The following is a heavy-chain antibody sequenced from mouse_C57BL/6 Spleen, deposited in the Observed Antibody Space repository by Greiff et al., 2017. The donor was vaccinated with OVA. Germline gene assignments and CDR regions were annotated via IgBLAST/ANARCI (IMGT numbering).Heavy chain of an antibody. Sequence: EVKLVESGGGLVQPGGSLKLSCAASGFTFSDYYMYWVRQTPEKRLEWVAYISNGGGSTYYPDTVKGRFTISRDNAKNTLYLQMSRLKSEDTAMYYCARLALFITTVVADWYFDVWCTGTTVTVSS. CDR1: GFTFSDYY. CDR3: ARLALFITTVVADWYFDV. J-gene: IGHJ1*03. CDR2: ISNGGGST. V-gene: IGHV5-12*01. D-gene: IGHD1-1*01.